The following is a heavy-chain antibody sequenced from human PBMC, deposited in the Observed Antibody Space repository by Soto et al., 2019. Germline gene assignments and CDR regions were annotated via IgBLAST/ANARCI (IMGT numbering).Heavy chain of an antibody. CDR3: ARGRRFYYYAVDG. CDR1: GFTFSDHY. Sequence: QVQLVESGGGLVQPGGSLRLSCAASGFTFSDHYMNWIRQSPGKGLEWVSYITNSGTTMYYADSVKGRFTISRDNAKHSLYLHKNNLRAEDTALYYCARGRRFYYYAVDGWGQGTTVTVSS. V-gene: IGHV3-11*01. J-gene: IGHJ6*02. CDR2: ITNSGTTM.